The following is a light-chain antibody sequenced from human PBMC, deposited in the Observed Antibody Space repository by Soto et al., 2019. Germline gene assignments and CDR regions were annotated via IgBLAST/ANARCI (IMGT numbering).Light chain of an antibody. J-gene: IGLJ1*01. V-gene: IGLV1-51*02. CDR1: TSNIGYNY. CDR2: QSN. Sequence: QSALTQPPSVSAAPGQKVTISCSGSTSNIGYNYVSWFQQLPGTAPKLIIYQSNRRPSGIPDRFSGSKSGTSATLGITGLQTGDEADYYCGSWDHSVSGFVFGTGTKVTVL. CDR3: GSWDHSVSGFV.